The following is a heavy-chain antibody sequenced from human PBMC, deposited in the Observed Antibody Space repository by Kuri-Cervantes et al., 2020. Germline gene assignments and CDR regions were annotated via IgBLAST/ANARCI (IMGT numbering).Heavy chain of an antibody. V-gene: IGHV4-30-4*01. J-gene: IGHJ4*02. Sequence: SETLSLTCTVSGGSISSGDYYWSWIRQPPGKGLEWIGYIYYSGSTYYNPSLKSRVTISVDTSKNQFSLKLSSVTAADTAVYYCARRTWGNYYFDYWGQGTLVTVSS. CDR3: ARRTWGNYYFDY. D-gene: IGHD3-16*01. CDR2: IYYSGST. CDR1: GGSISSGDYY.